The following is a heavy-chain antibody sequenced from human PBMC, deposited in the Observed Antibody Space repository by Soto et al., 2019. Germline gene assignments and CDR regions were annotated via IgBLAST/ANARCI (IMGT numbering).Heavy chain of an antibody. CDR2: TRNKANSYTT. V-gene: IGHV3-72*01. D-gene: IGHD5-18*01. CDR1: GFTFSDNY. Sequence: GGSLRLSCASSGFTFSDNYMDWVRQSPGEGLEWVGRTRNKANSYTTEYAASVKGRFTISRDDSKNSLYLQMNSLKTEDTAVYYCARGYSYGYVEYYYGMDVWGQGNTVTGSS. J-gene: IGHJ6*02. CDR3: ARGYSYGYVEYYYGMDV.